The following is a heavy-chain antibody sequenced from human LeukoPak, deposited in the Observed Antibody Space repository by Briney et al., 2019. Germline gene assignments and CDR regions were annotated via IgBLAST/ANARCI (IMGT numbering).Heavy chain of an antibody. D-gene: IGHD3-22*01. CDR1: GYDFTNYW. V-gene: IGHV5-51*01. Sequence: GESLKISCEASGYDFTNYWIGWVRQKPGKGLEWMGIIYPGDSNIIYSSSFQGQMTISADKSISTAYLQLSGLKASDIAIYYCARPRDSSGYYPSGAFDIWGQGTMVTVSS. J-gene: IGHJ3*02. CDR3: ARPRDSSGYYPSGAFDI. CDR2: IYPGDSNI.